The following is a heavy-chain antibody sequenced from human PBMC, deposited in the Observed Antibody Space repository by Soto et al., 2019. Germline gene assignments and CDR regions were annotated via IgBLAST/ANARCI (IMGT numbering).Heavy chain of an antibody. Sequence: GGSLRLSCAASGFTFSSYGMHWVRQAPGKGLEWVSDISNDGSNKYYADSVKGRFTISRDNSKNTLYLQMNSLRAEDTAVYYCAKTWRVVPADSGFDYWGQGTLVTVS. V-gene: IGHV3-30*18. CDR3: AKTWRVVPADSGFDY. J-gene: IGHJ4*02. CDR1: GFTFSSYG. CDR2: ISNDGSNK. D-gene: IGHD2-2*01.